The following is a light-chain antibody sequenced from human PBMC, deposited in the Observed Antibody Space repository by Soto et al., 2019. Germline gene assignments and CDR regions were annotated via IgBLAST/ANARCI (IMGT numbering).Light chain of an antibody. CDR2: DVT. Sequence: QSALTQPRSVSGSPGQSVTISCTGTSSDVGGFNYVSWYQQHPGKAPKLMIYDVTKRPSGVPDRFSGSKSGYTASLTISGLQAADEADYYCYSYAGSYTVVFGGGTKLTVL. CDR1: SSDVGGFNY. V-gene: IGLV2-11*01. CDR3: YSYAGSYTVV. J-gene: IGLJ2*01.